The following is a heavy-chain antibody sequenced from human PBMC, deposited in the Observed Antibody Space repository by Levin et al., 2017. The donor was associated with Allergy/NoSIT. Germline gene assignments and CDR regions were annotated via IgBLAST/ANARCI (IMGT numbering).Heavy chain of an antibody. D-gene: IGHD6-19*01. J-gene: IGHJ4*02. CDR3: ARGSIAVAPLDY. CDR2: MNPNSGNT. Sequence: ASVKVSCKASGYTFTSYDINWVRQATGQGLEWMGWMNPNSGNTGYAQKFQGRVTMTRNTSISTAYMELSSLRSEDTAVYYCARGSIAVAPLDYWGQGTLVTVSS. V-gene: IGHV1-8*01. CDR1: GYTFTSYD.